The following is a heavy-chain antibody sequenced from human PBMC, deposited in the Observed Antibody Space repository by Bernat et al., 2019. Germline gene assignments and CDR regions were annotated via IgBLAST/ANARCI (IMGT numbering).Heavy chain of an antibody. V-gene: IGHV4-30-4*01. CDR1: GDSISSGDHY. Sequence: QVHLQESGPGLVRPSQTLSLTCAVFGDSISSGDHYWSWIRQPPGKGLEWIGFIYYSGSTYYNPSLKSRVVISVDTSKNQLSLILTSVTAADTAVYYCASGDGYCSSTTCLTYYYYYGMDVWGQGTTVTVSS. D-gene: IGHD2-2*03. J-gene: IGHJ6*02. CDR2: IYYSGST. CDR3: ASGDGYCSSTTCLTYYYYYGMDV.